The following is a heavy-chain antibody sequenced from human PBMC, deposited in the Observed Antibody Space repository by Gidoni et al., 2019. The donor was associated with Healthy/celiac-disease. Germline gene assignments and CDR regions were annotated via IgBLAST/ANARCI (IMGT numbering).Heavy chain of an antibody. Sequence: QVQLVESGGGVVQPGRSLRLSCAASGFTFSSYAMHWVRQAPGKGLEWVAVISYDGSNKYYADSVKGRFTISRDNSKNTLYLQMNSLRAEDTAVYYCARGRGVVGSYYFDYWGQGTLVTVSS. V-gene: IGHV3-30-3*01. CDR3: ARGRGVVGSYYFDY. CDR2: ISYDGSNK. CDR1: GFTFSSYA. D-gene: IGHD1-26*01. J-gene: IGHJ4*02.